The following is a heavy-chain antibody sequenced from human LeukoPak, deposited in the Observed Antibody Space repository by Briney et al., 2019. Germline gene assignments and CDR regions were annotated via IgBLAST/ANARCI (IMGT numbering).Heavy chain of an antibody. CDR3: AKGGKWDVTPFDY. D-gene: IGHD1-26*01. CDR2: ISGGGGST. Sequence: GGSLRLSCAASGFTFTSYSMNWVRQAPGKGLEWVSTISGGGGSTYYADSVKGRFTISRDNSKNTLYLQVNGLRAEDAAVYYCAKGGKWDVTPFDYWGQGTLVTVSS. CDR1: GFTFTSYS. J-gene: IGHJ4*02. V-gene: IGHV3-23*01.